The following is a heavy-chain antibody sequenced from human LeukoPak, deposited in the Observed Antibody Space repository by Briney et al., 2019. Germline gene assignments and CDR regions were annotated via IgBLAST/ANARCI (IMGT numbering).Heavy chain of an antibody. CDR2: ISVYNGDT. CDR3: AREGYFGSGIDYFYGMDV. CDR1: GFTFNIYG. J-gene: IGHJ6*02. V-gene: IGHV1-18*01. D-gene: IGHD3-10*01. Sequence: ASVKVSCKASGFTFNIYGITWVRQAPGQGLEWMGWISVYNGDTKHAQKLQGRVTMATDTSTTTAYMELRSLRSDDTAVYYCAREGYFGSGIDYFYGMDVWGQGTKDTVSS.